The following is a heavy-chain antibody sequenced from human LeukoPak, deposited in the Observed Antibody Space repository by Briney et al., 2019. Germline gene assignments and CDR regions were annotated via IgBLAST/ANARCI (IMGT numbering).Heavy chain of an antibody. CDR2: IKQDGSEK. D-gene: IGHD6-19*01. CDR3: ARDVDSSGRNLFWFDP. CDR1: GFTFSSYW. Sequence: GGSLRLSCAPSGFTFSSYWMSGVRQAPGKGLQGVANIKQDGSEKYYVDSVKGRFTISRDNAKNSLYLQMNSLRAEDTAVYYCARDVDSSGRNLFWFDPWGQGTLVTVSS. J-gene: IGHJ5*02. V-gene: IGHV3-7*01.